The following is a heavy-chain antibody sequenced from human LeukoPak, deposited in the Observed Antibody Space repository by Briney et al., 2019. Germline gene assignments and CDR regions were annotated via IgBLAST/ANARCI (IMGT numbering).Heavy chain of an antibody. D-gene: IGHD3-22*01. CDR2: ISSSSSYI. CDR1: GFTFSSYR. Sequence: GGSLRLSCAASGFTFSSYRMNWVRQAPGKGLQWVSSISSSSSYIYYADSVKGRFTIPRDNAKNSQYLQMNSLRAEDTAVYYCARDNPSYSYYYDSSGYLDYWGQGTLVTVSS. V-gene: IGHV3-21*01. J-gene: IGHJ4*02. CDR3: ARDNPSYSYYYDSSGYLDY.